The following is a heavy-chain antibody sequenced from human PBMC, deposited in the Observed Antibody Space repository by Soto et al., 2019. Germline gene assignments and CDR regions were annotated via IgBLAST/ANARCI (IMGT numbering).Heavy chain of an antibody. CDR2: VYYSGGA. D-gene: IGHD2-21*01. J-gene: IGHJ5*01. Sequence: QVHLQESGPGLVKPSETLSLTCAVSGVSIHNSHSFWGWIRQPPGKGLEFIANVYYSGGAHYNPSFKGRVTISVATATNQGSLRMSSVTAADTAVYFCGRVVEGATRHTDFDSWGQGTLVTVSS. CDR1: GVSIHNSHSF. V-gene: IGHV4-39*01. CDR3: GRVVEGATRHTDFDS.